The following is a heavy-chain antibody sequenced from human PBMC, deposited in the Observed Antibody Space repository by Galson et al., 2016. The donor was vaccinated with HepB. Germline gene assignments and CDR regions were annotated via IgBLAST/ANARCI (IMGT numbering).Heavy chain of an antibody. V-gene: IGHV6-1*01. Sequence: CAISGDSVSSNSAVWNWIRQSPSRGLEWLGRTFYKYKWYNVSAVSVKSRITVNADTSRNQCSLKLSSVTAADTAVYYCAKWGGVGGAYHLDWGQGTLVTVSS. CDR1: GDSVSSNSAV. D-gene: IGHD3-10*01. CDR3: AKWGGVGGAYHLD. J-gene: IGHJ4*02. CDR2: TFYKYKWYN.